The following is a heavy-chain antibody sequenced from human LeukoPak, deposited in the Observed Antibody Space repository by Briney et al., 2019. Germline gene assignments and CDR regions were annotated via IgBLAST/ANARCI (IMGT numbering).Heavy chain of an antibody. CDR1: GGSISSGGYS. CDR3: ARALAGDLYYMDV. Sequence: SETLSLTCAVSGGSISSGGYSWSWIRQPPGKGLEWIGYIYHSGSTYYNPSLKSRVTISVDTSKNQFSLKLSSVTAADTAVYYCARALAGDLYYMDVWGKGTTVTVSS. D-gene: IGHD3-10*01. J-gene: IGHJ6*03. CDR2: IYHSGST. V-gene: IGHV4-30-2*01.